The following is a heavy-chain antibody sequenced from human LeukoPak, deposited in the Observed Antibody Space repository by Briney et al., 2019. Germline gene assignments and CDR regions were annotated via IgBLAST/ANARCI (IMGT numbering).Heavy chain of an antibody. CDR3: ARGPSGYHNT. D-gene: IGHD5-12*01. J-gene: IGHJ4*02. CDR1: GFTFSSYG. CDR2: IRYDGSNG. V-gene: IGHV3-30*02. Sequence: PGGSLRLSCAASGFTFSSYGMHWVRQAPGKGLEWVAFIRYDGSNGYYTDSVKGRFTISRDNSKNTLYLQMNSLRAEDTAVYYCARGPSGYHNTGGQGTLVTVSS.